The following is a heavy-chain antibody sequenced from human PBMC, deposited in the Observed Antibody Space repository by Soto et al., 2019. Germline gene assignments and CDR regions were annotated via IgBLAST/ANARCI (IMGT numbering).Heavy chain of an antibody. CDR2: IYPGDSDT. CDR1: GYSFTSYW. Sequence: GESLKISCKGSGYSFTSYWIGWVRQMPGKGLEWMGIIYPGDSDTRYSPSFQGQVTISADKSISTAYLQWSSLKASDTAMYYCARRGRSAGDYYYYYGMDVWGQGTTVTVYS. V-gene: IGHV5-51*01. CDR3: ARRGRSAGDYYYYYGMDV. J-gene: IGHJ6*02.